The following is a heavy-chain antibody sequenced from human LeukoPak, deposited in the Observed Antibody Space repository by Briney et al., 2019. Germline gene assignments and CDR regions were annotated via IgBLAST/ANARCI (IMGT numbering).Heavy chain of an antibody. CDR1: GGSISSSTYY. D-gene: IGHD3-10*01. CDR2: ITYSGST. CDR3: ARRVRGPRGAYFDY. Sequence: SETLSLTCTVSGGSISSSTYYWGWIRQPPGKGLEWIGSITYSGSTYYNPSLKSRVTISVDTSKNQFSLKLSSVTAADTAVYYCARRVRGPRGAYFDYWGQGTLVTVSS. V-gene: IGHV4-39*07. J-gene: IGHJ4*02.